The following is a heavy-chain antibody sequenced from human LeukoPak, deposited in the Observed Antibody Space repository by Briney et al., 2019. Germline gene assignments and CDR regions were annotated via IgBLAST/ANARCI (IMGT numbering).Heavy chain of an antibody. V-gene: IGHV3-21*01. Sequence: GGSLRLSCAASGFTFSSYSMNWVCQAPGKGLEWVSSISSSSSYIYYADSVKGRFTISRDNAKNSLYLQMNSLRAEDTAVYYCARDLAAARDLDAFDIWGQGTMVTVSS. CDR3: ARDLAAARDLDAFDI. D-gene: IGHD6-13*01. CDR1: GFTFSSYS. CDR2: ISSSSSYI. J-gene: IGHJ3*02.